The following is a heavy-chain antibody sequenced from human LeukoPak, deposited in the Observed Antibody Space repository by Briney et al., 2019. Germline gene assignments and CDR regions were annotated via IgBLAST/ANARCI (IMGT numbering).Heavy chain of an antibody. CDR2: IIPIFGTA. CDR1: GGTFSSYA. V-gene: IGHV1-69*05. Sequence: SVKVSCKASGGTFSSYAISWVRQAPGQGLEWMGRIIPIFGTANYAQKFQGRVTITTDESTSTAYMELSSLRSEDTAVYYCATLREVQYYFDYWGQGTLVTVSS. J-gene: IGHJ4*02. CDR3: ATLREVQYYFDY. D-gene: IGHD3-16*01.